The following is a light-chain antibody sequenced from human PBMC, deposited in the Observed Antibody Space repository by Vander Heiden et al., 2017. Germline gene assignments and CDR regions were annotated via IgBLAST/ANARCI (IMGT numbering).Light chain of an antibody. J-gene: IGKJ1*01. Sequence: IVMTQSPLPLPVTPGQPASISSRPSQSLLHSNGYNYLDWYLQKPGQSPQLLIYLGSNRASGVPDRFSGSGSGTDFTLKISRVEAEDVGVYYCMQALQTPWTFGQGTKVEIK. CDR1: QSLLHSNGYNY. CDR3: MQALQTPWT. V-gene: IGKV2-28*01. CDR2: LGS.